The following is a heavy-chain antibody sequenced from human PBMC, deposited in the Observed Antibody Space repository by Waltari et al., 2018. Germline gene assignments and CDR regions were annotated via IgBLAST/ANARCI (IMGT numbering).Heavy chain of an antibody. CDR1: GFSLSTSGVG. CDR3: AHRLRSYYFDY. V-gene: IGHV2-5*01. Sequence: QITLKESGPTLVKPTQTLTLTCTFSGFSLSTSGVGVGWIRQPPGKALVWLALIYWNDDKRYSPTLKSRLTITKDTSKTQVVLTMTNIDPVDTATYYCAHRLRSYYFDYWGQGTLVTVSS. CDR2: IYWNDDK. J-gene: IGHJ4*02.